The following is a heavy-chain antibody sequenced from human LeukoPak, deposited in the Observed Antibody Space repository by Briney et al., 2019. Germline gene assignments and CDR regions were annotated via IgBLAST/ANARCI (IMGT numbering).Heavy chain of an antibody. Sequence: PGGSLRLSCAASGFTFSGSAMHWVRQASGKGLEWVGRIKSKANSYATAYAASVKGRFTISRDDSKNTAYLQMNSLKTEDTAVYYCTHGTPADYWGQGTLVTVSS. CDR1: GFTFSGSA. V-gene: IGHV3-73*01. D-gene: IGHD1-14*01. CDR2: IKSKANSYAT. CDR3: THGTPADY. J-gene: IGHJ4*02.